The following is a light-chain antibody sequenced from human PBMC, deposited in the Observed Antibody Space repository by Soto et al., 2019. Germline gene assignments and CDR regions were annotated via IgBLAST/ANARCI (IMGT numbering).Light chain of an antibody. J-gene: IGKJ5*01. CDR3: QQRSKWPPEVT. CDR2: DAS. V-gene: IGKV3-11*01. Sequence: EIVLTQSPATLSLSPGERDTLSCRASQSVSSYLAWYQQKPGQAPRLLIYDASNRATGISARFSGSGSGTDFTLTISSLEPEDFAVYYCQQRSKWPPEVTFGQGTRLEIK. CDR1: QSVSSY.